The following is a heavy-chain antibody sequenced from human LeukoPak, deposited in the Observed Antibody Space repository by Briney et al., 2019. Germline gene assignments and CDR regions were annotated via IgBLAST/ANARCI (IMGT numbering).Heavy chain of an antibody. V-gene: IGHV4-34*01. D-gene: IGHD3-10*01. CDR3: ARSGKNMVRGVIIVYYFDY. J-gene: IGHJ4*02. Sequence: SETLSLTCAVYGGSFSGYYWSWIRQPPGKGLEWIGEINHSGSTNYNPCLKSRVTISVDTSKNQFSLKLTSVTAADRAVYYWARSGKNMVRGVIIVYYFDYWGQGTLVTVSS. CDR1: GGSFSGYY. CDR2: INHSGST.